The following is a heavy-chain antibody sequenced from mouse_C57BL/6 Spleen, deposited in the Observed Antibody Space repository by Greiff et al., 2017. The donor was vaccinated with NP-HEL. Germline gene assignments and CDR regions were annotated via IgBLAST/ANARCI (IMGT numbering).Heavy chain of an antibody. CDR1: GFSLSTSGMG. V-gene: IGHV8-12*01. CDR2: IYWDDDK. Sequence: QVTLKESGPGILQSSQTLSLTCSFSGFSLSTSGMGVSWIRQPSGKGLEWLAHIYWDDDKRYNPSLKSRLTISKDTSRNQVFLKITSVDTADTATYYCARNYDFAYWGQGTLVTVSA. CDR3: ARNYDFAY. D-gene: IGHD2-4*01. J-gene: IGHJ3*01.